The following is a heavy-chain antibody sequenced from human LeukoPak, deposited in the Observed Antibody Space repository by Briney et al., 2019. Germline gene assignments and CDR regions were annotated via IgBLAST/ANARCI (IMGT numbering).Heavy chain of an antibody. CDR2: IYYSGTT. V-gene: IGHV4-31*03. CDR3: ARGQALNRVWDGFDI. J-gene: IGHJ3*02. CDR1: GGSISSGGYY. D-gene: IGHD3-16*01. Sequence: SQTLSLTCTVSGGSISSGGYYWSWIRQHPGKGLEWIQYIYYSGTTYYNPSLKSRVTISVDTSKNQFSLKLNSVTAADTAVYYCARGQALNRVWDGFDIWGQGTMVTVSS.